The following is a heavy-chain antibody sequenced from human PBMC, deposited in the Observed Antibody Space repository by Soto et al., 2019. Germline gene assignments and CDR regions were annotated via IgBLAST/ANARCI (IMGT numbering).Heavy chain of an antibody. Sequence: GGSLRLSCAASGFTFSDYYMSWIRQAPGKGLGWVSYLSESGSSIYYADLVKGRFTISRDNAKNSLYLQMNSLRAEDTAVYYCARMFGSGNSFFDYWGQGTLVTVSS. CDR3: ARMFGSGNSFFDY. D-gene: IGHD6-19*01. CDR2: LSESGSSI. J-gene: IGHJ4*02. V-gene: IGHV3-11*01. CDR1: GFTFSDYY.